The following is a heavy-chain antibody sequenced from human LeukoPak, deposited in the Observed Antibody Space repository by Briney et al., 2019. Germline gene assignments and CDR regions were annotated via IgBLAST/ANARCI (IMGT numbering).Heavy chain of an antibody. CDR1: GGCISNYY. Sequence: PSETPSLTCTVSGGCISNYYWSWIRQPPGKGLEWIGYIYYTGSTNYNPSLKSRVTISVDTSMNKFSLRLSSVTAADTAVYYCARHGWDYYGSGTYPQTWGQGTLVTVPS. CDR3: ARHGWDYYGSGTYPQT. V-gene: IGHV4-59*08. CDR2: IYYTGST. D-gene: IGHD3-10*01. J-gene: IGHJ5*02.